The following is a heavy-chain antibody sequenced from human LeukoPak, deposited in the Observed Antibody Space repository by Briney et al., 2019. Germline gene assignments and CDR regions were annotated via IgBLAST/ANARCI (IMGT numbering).Heavy chain of an antibody. CDR2: ISAYNGNT. D-gene: IGHD2-15*01. CDR1: GYTFTSYG. J-gene: IGHJ6*03. Sequence: ASVKVSCKASGYTFTSYGISWVRQAPGQGLEWMGWISAYNGNTNYAQKLQGRVTMTTDTSTSTAYMELRSLRSDDTAVYYCARSPEWVVPPHYYYYMDVWGKGTTVTVSS. V-gene: IGHV1-18*01. CDR3: ARSPEWVVPPHYYYYMDV.